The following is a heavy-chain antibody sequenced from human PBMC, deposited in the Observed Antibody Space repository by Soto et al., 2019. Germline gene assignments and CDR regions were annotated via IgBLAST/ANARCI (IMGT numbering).Heavy chain of an antibody. V-gene: IGHV3-30*03. J-gene: IGHJ5*02. CDR1: GFSFSSYG. D-gene: IGHD5-12*01. Sequence: GGSLRLSCAASGFSFSSYGMHWVRQAPGEGLEWMTFISYDGTKQYYADSVKGRFTISRDNSKNTLYLQMNNLRTDDTAMYYCASDSLIRGFSSDSDWFDPWGLGTLVTVSS. CDR2: ISYDGTKQ. CDR3: ASDSLIRGFSSDSDWFDP.